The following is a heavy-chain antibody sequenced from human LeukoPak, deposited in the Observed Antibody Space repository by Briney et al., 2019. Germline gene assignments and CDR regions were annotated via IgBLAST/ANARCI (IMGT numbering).Heavy chain of an antibody. J-gene: IGHJ4*02. CDR1: GFTFSSYE. V-gene: IGHV3-74*01. D-gene: IGHD5-18*01. Sequence: GGSLRLSCAASGFTFSSYEMNWVRQAPGKGLEWVSRINSDGSSTSYADSVKGRFTISRDNAKNTLYLQMNSLRAEDTAVYYCARAVGTAIAFGYWGQGTLVTVSS. CDR3: ARAVGTAIAFGY. CDR2: INSDGSST.